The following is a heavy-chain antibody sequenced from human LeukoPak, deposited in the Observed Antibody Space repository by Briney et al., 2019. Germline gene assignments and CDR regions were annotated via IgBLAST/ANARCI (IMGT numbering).Heavy chain of an antibody. CDR2: ISASAYST. CDR3: AKGGPVAATDRPGYYYMDV. D-gene: IGHD6-19*01. Sequence: PGGSLRLSCAASGFTFSSYAMSWVRQAPGKGLEWASSISASAYSTYYADSVKGRFTISRDNSENTLYLQMNSLRAGDTAVYYCAKGGPVAATDRPGYYYMDVWGKGTTVTVSS. CDR1: GFTFSSYA. J-gene: IGHJ6*03. V-gene: IGHV3-23*01.